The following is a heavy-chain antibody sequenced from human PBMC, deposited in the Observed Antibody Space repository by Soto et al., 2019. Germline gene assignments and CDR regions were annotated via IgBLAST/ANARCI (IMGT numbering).Heavy chain of an antibody. CDR2: TRSDGSGT. J-gene: IGHJ6*04. V-gene: IGHV3-74*01. CDR3: GRGDLDYVPGRMGV. D-gene: IGHD3-10*02. Sequence: EVQLVESGGGLLQPGGSLTLSCTASGFTFSNYWMHWVRQAPGKGLVWVSRTRSDGSGTSYTDSVQGRFTISRDNAYKKLHLQMSNLRAEDTAVYYCGRGDLDYVPGRMGVWGKGPTVVVSS. CDR1: GFTFSNYW.